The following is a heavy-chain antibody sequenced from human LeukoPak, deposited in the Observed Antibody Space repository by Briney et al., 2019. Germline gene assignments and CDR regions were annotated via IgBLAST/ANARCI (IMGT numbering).Heavy chain of an antibody. D-gene: IGHD6-19*01. J-gene: IGHJ6*03. CDR1: VCSISSYY. CDR3: AKDRSRGWSGDYMDV. Sequence: SETLSLTCTVSVCSISSYYCSWIRQPPGKGLEWIGYMYYNGSTDYNPSLKSRVTISVDTSKTQFSLRLSSVTAADTAVYYCAKDRSRGWSGDYMDVGGKGTTVTVSS. V-gene: IGHV4-59*01. CDR2: MYYNGST.